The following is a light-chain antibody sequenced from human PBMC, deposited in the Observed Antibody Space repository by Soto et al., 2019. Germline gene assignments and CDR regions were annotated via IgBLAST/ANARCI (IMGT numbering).Light chain of an antibody. Sequence: ENVLTQSPGTLSLSPGEEATLSCRANESINNNYLAWYQQIPGQPPRLLIYAASSRATGIPDRFSGRGSGTDFTLTTSRLEPEDFSVYYCQQYATPPRTFGQGTKVEIK. V-gene: IGKV3-20*01. J-gene: IGKJ1*01. CDR2: AAS. CDR1: ESINNNY. CDR3: QQYATPPRT.